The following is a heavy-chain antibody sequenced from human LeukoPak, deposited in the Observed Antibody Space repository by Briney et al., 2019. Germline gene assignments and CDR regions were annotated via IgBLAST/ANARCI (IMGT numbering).Heavy chain of an antibody. J-gene: IGHJ5*02. CDR1: GGSFSPYY. CDR2: INHSGST. D-gene: IGHD4-23*01. V-gene: IGHV4-34*01. Sequence: SETLSLTCAVYGGSFSPYYWSWIRQPPGKGLEWIGEINHSGSTNYNPSLKSRVTISVDTSKNQFSLRLSSVTAADTAVYYCARDGGSNNYWFDPWGQGTLVTVSS. CDR3: ARDGGSNNYWFDP.